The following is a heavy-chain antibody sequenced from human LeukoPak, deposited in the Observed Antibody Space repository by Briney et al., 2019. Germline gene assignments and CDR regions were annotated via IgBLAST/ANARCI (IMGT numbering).Heavy chain of an antibody. CDR2: ISGSRSTI. CDR3: ARDYVEIAVVPAAIDG. J-gene: IGHJ6*04. CDR1: GFTFSSYS. V-gene: IGHV3-48*01. D-gene: IGHD2-2*02. Sequence: PGWSLRLSCAASGFTFSSYSMNWVRQAPGKGLEGVSYISGSRSTIYYADSVKGRFTISRDNAKNSLYLQMNSLRAEDTAVYYSARDYVEIAVVPAAIDGWGKGTTVTVSS.